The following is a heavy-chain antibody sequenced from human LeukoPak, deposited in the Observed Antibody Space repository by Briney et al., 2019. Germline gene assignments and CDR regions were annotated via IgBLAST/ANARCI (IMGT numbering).Heavy chain of an antibody. J-gene: IGHJ4*02. CDR1: GFTVSSDY. Sequence: GGSLRLSCAASGFTVSSDYMSWVRQAPGKGLEWVSVIYRSDNSDYADSVKGRFTISRDNSKNTLYLQMNSLRAEDTAVYYCARRHDSSGYYHDWGQGTPVTVSS. V-gene: IGHV3-66*04. D-gene: IGHD3-22*01. CDR2: IYRSDNS. CDR3: ARRHDSSGYYHD.